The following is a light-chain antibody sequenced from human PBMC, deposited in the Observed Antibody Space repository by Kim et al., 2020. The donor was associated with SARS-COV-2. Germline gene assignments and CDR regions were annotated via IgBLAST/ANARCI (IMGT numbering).Light chain of an antibody. CDR2: RAS. CDR1: QGISTY. Sequence: DIQLTHSPPFLSASVGDRVTITCRASQGISTYLAWYQQIPGKAPKLLIYRASTLQSGVPSRFSGSGSGTEFTLTISNQQPEDFAIYYCQQLNSNPWTFGQGTKVDIK. V-gene: IGKV1-9*01. J-gene: IGKJ1*01. CDR3: QQLNSNPWT.